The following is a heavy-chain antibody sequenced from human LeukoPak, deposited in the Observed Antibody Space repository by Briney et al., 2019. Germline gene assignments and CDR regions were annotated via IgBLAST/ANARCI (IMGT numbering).Heavy chain of an antibody. Sequence: PGGSPRLSCVASGFTSSSYGMHWVRQAPGKGLEWEAFISYDGSNRYYVDSVKGRFTISRDNSKNTLFLQMNSLRAEDTAVYYCAKATSIAAVNGDYWGQGTLVTVSS. CDR3: AKATSIAAVNGDY. CDR1: GFTSSSYG. CDR2: ISYDGSNR. D-gene: IGHD6-6*01. V-gene: IGHV3-30*18. J-gene: IGHJ4*02.